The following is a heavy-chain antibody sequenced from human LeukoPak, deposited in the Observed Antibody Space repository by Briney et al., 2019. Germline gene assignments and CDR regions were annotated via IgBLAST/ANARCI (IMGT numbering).Heavy chain of an antibody. CDR2: ISGSGGST. Sequence: GGSLRLSCAACGFTFSSYAMSWVRQAPGKGLEWVSAISGSGGSTYYADSVKGRFTISRDNSKNTLYLQMNSLRAEDTAVYYCAKCPLNPYCSSTSCYCYVDYWGQGTLVTVSS. V-gene: IGHV3-23*01. J-gene: IGHJ4*02. CDR1: GFTFSSYA. CDR3: AKCPLNPYCSSTSCYCYVDY. D-gene: IGHD2-2*01.